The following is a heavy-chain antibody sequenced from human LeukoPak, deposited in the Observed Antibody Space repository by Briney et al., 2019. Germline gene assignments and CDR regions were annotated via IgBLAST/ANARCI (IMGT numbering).Heavy chain of an antibody. CDR2: TSAYTVNT. CDR3: ARFIESYCSSTSCYDWFDP. CDR1: GYTLTSDG. V-gene: IGHV1-18*01. D-gene: IGHD2-2*01. J-gene: IGHJ5*02. Sequence: GSAKDSRMPSGYTLTSDGVRWGRPAPGQGPEWMGWTSAYTVNTDYAQKLQGSVTMPTTTSTGTAYMELRSLRSDDTAVYSCARFIESYCSSTSCYDWFDPWGQGNVVTVTA.